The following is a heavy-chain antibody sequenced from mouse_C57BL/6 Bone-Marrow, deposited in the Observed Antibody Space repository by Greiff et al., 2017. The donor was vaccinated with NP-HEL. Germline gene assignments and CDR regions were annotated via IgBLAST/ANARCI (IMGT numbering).Heavy chain of an antibody. CDR1: GYTFTGYW. J-gene: IGHJ2*01. D-gene: IGHD1-1*01. V-gene: IGHV1-9*01. CDR3: ARGSGYEGFDY. CDR2: ILPGSGST. Sequence: QVQLQQSGAELMKPGASVKLSCKATGYTFTGYWIEWVKQRPGHGLEWIGEILPGSGSTNYNAKFKGKATFTADTSSNTAYMQLSSLTTEDSAIYYCARGSGYEGFDYWGQGTTLTVSS.